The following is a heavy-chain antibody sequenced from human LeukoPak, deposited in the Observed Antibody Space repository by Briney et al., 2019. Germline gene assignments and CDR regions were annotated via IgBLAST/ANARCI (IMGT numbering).Heavy chain of an antibody. CDR2: ITLSSSSI. D-gene: IGHD4-23*01. V-gene: IGHV3-48*01. CDR3: ARDLDYGGLFDY. J-gene: IGHJ4*02. Sequence: GGSLRLSCAASGFNFNNYNMNWLRQAPGKGLEWASYITLSSSSIYYAVSVKGRFTISRDNAENSLDLQMNSLRAEDTAVYYCARDLDYGGLFDYWGQGTLVTVSS. CDR1: GFNFNNYN.